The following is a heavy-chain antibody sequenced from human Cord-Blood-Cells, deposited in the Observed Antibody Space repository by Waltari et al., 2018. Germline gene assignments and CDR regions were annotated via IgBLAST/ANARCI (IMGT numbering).Heavy chain of an antibody. CDR1: GGTFSSYA. CDR2: IIPVLGIE. J-gene: IGHJ2*01. CDR3: GGAEGGRRGVSITRGYFDL. D-gene: IGHD3-10*01. Sequence: QVQLVQSGAEVKKPGSSVTFSCKASGGTFSSYAISWVRQAPGHGREGLGKIIPVLGIENYEEKFPGRVTITADKGTSTSYMGRSSLRSEDRAVYYGGGAEGGRRGVSITRGYFDLWGRGTLVTVSS. V-gene: IGHV1-69*09.